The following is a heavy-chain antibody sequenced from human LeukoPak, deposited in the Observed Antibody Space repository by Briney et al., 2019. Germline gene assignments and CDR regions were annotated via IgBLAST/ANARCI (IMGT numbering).Heavy chain of an antibody. CDR3: TRSVSGDFAY. Sequence: TSETLSLTCTVSGGSISSYYWSWIRQPPGKGLEWIGYIYYSGSTNYNPSLKSRVTISVDTSKNQFSLKLSSVAAADTAVYYCTRSVSGDFAYWGQGTLVIVSS. J-gene: IGHJ4*02. CDR2: IYYSGST. D-gene: IGHD6-19*01. V-gene: IGHV4-59*01. CDR1: GGSISSYY.